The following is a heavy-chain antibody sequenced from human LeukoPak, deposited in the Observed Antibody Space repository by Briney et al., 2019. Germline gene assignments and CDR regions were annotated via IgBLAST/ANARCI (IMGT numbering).Heavy chain of an antibody. CDR3: AREKNCGGDCYTNWFDP. CDR1: GFTFSSYE. Sequence: GGSLRLSCAASGFTFSSYEMNWVRQAPGKGLEWVSYISSSGSTIYYADSVKGRFTIYRDNAKKSLYLQMNSLRAEDTAVYYCAREKNCGGDCYTNWFDPWGKGNLVTVSS. J-gene: IGHJ5*02. CDR2: ISSSGSTI. D-gene: IGHD2-21*02. V-gene: IGHV3-48*03.